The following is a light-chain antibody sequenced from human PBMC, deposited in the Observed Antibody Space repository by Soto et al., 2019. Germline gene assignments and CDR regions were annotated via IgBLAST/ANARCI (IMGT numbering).Light chain of an antibody. CDR2: KAS. CDR1: QSISAW. V-gene: IGKV1-5*03. J-gene: IGKJ4*01. Sequence: DIQMTQSPSTLSASVGDRVIITCRASQSISAWLAWYQQKPGNAPQLLNYKASSFESGVPTSFSGSGSETDFTFTNSGPQPNAFATDYCQQYYSNPSSFGGGTKVEIK. CDR3: QQYYSNPSS.